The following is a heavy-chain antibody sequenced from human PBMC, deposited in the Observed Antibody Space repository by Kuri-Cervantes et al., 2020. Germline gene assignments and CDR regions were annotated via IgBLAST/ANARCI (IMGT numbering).Heavy chain of an antibody. V-gene: IGHV1-8*02. D-gene: IGHD2-2*01. Sequence: ASVKVSCKASGYNFNTYDINWVRQATGQGLEWMGWMNTNSGKTGYAQKFQGRVTMTTDTSTSTAYMELRSLKSDDTAVYYCARDSEWATICYYWGQGTLVTVSS. J-gene: IGHJ4*02. CDR2: MNTNSGKT. CDR3: ARDSEWATICYY. CDR1: GYNFNTYD.